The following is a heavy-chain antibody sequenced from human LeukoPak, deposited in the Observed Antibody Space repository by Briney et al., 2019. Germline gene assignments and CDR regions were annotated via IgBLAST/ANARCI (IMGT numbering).Heavy chain of an antibody. CDR1: GFTFDDYA. CDR2: IYYTGST. V-gene: IGHV4-59*01. CDR3: ASRKLGNDY. J-gene: IGHJ4*02. D-gene: IGHD7-27*01. Sequence: GPLRLSCAASGFTFDDYAMHWVRQAPGKGLEWIGYIYYTGSTSYNPSLRSRVTMSADTSKNQFSLKLSSVTAADTAVYYCASRKLGNDYWGQGTLVTVSS.